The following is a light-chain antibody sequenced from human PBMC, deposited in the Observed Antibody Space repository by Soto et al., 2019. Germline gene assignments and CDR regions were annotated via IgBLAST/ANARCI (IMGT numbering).Light chain of an antibody. V-gene: IGKV1-39*01. CDR1: QSITNF. J-gene: IGKJ2*01. Sequence: DIQVTQSPSSLSASVGDRVTITCRTSQSITNFLNWYQQKPGKAPKLLIYAASYLQSGVPSRFSGSGSETDFSLTISSLQPEDFATYYCQQCYITPLFTFGQGTTVDIK. CDR3: QQCYITPLFT. CDR2: AAS.